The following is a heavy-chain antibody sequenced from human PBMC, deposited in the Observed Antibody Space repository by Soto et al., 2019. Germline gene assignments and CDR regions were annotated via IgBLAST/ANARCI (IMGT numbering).Heavy chain of an antibody. CDR2: ISTTSTYI. CDR3: AREGSLYVDSVSNCADF. CDR1: GFTFSSYS. Sequence: DVQLVESGGGLVKPGGSLRLSCAASGFTFSSYSMTWVRQAPGKGLEWVSSISTTSTYIYYADSVRGRFTISRDNAKNSGALQMGSLRAEDTAVYYCAREGSLYVDSVSNCADFWGQGTRVTVSS. D-gene: IGHD4-17*01. J-gene: IGHJ4*01. V-gene: IGHV3-21*01.